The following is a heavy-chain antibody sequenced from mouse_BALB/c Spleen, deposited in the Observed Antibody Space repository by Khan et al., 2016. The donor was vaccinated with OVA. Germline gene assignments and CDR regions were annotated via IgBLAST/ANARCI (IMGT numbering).Heavy chain of an antibody. CDR3: SRLAYYYASEEFAY. V-gene: IGHV5-6*01. Sequence: EVQLVESGGDLVKPGGSLKLSCAASGFTFNTYGMSWVRQTPDKRLEWVATISSGGSYTFYPDSVKGRFTISSDNANNTLYLHMTGLKSDDTSMYYCSRLAYYYASEEFAYWGQGTLVTVSA. J-gene: IGHJ3*01. CDR2: ISSGGSYT. D-gene: IGHD1-1*01. CDR1: GFTFNTYG.